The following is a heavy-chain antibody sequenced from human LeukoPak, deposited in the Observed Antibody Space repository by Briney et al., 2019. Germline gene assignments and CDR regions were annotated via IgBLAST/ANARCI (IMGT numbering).Heavy chain of an antibody. V-gene: IGHV3-23*01. CDR3: AKVGTVYYFDY. D-gene: IGHD4-17*01. Sequence: GGSLRLSCAASGITFNSYAMSWVRRAPGKGLEWVSAISGSGGSTYYADSVKGRFTISRDNSKNTLYLQMNSLRAEDTAVYYCAKVGTVYYFDYWGQGTLVTVSS. CDR1: GITFNSYA. CDR2: ISGSGGST. J-gene: IGHJ4*02.